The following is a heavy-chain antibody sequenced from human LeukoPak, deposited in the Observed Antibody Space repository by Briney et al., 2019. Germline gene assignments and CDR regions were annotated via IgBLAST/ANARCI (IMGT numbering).Heavy chain of an antibody. CDR1: GFTFDDYT. CDR2: ITWDGSRT. J-gene: IGHJ4*02. V-gene: IGHV3-43*01. D-gene: IGHD3-10*01. Sequence: GGFLRLSCAASGFTFDDYTMHWVRQVPGKGLEWVSLITWDGSRTYYADSVKGRFTISRDNRKNSLYLQMSSLRPEDTALYYCGKGINDMIRGAPIDNWGQGTLVTVSS. CDR3: GKGINDMIRGAPIDN.